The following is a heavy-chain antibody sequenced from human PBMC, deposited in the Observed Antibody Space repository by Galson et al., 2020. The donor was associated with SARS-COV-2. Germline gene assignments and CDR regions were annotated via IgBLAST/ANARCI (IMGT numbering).Heavy chain of an antibody. CDR3: AKGGAFVSVGWYFDL. D-gene: IGHD1-26*01. CDR2: ISWNSGSI. CDR1: GFTFDDYA. Sequence: GGSLRLSCAASGFTFDDYAMHWVRQAPGKGLEWVSGISWNSGSIGYADSVKGRFTISRDNAKNSLYLQMNSLRAEDTALYYCAKGGAFVSVGWYFDLWGRGTLVTVSS. V-gene: IGHV3-9*01. J-gene: IGHJ2*01.